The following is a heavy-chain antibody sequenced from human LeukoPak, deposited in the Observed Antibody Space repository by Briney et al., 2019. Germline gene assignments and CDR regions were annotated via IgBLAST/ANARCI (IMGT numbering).Heavy chain of an antibody. J-gene: IGHJ6*03. CDR2: IYYTGST. CDR1: GDSISSNDYY. CDR3: ARAEHDSSGYYYGYYYYMDV. V-gene: IGHV4-39*01. Sequence: SETLSLTCTVSGDSISSNDYYWGWIRQPPGKGLEWIGTIYYTGSTYYIPSLKSRLTISLDTSKDQFSLKLSSVTAADTAVYYCARAEHDSSGYYYGYYYYMDVWGKGTTVTVSS. D-gene: IGHD3-22*01.